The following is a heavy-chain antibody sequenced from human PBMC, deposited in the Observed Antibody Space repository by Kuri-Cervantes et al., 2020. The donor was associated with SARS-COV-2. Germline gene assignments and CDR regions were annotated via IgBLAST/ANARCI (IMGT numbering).Heavy chain of an antibody. CDR3: AKDLRGYSYGYY. V-gene: IGHV3-21*01. CDR1: GFTFSSYE. Sequence: GESLKISCAASGFTFSSYEMNWVRQAPGKGLEWVSSISSSSTYTHYADSVKGRFIISRDNAKNSLYLQMNSLRAEDTAVYYCAKDLRGYSYGYYWGQGTLVTVSS. J-gene: IGHJ4*02. D-gene: IGHD5-18*01. CDR2: ISSSSTYT.